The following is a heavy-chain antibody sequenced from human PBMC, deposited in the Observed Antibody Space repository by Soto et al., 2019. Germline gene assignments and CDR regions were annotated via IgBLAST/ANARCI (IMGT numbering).Heavy chain of an antibody. J-gene: IGHJ3*02. CDR1: GFSLRSDW. CDR3: GTDRCGGAFDM. V-gene: IGHV3-7*01. Sequence: EVQVVASGGGLVQPGGSLRLSCAAIGFSLRSDWMAWVRQIPGKGLEIVANIKEDGSVKNYVDSVKGRFSISRDNDKNSLYLQMNGLRAEDTAVYYCGTDRCGGAFDMWGQGTTVTVAA. CDR2: IKEDGSVK. D-gene: IGHD2-21*01.